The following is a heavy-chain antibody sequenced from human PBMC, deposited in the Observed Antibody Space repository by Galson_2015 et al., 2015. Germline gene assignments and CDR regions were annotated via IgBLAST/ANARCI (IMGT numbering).Heavy chain of an antibody. D-gene: IGHD3-3*01. V-gene: IGHV3-30*01. Sequence: SLRLSCAASGFSFSSYAMHWVRQAPGTGLDWVAVISYDGSDTYYAESVKGRFTISRDNSKNTLFLQMNSLRPDDTAVFYCARAGTAYDSLSAHDYWGQGTLVTVSS. CDR1: GFSFSSYA. CDR3: ARAGTAYDSLSAHDY. CDR2: ISYDGSDT. J-gene: IGHJ4*02.